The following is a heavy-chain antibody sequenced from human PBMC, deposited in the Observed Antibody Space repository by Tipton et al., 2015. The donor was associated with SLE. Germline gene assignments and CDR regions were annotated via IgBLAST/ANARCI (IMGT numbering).Heavy chain of an antibody. D-gene: IGHD3-3*01. V-gene: IGHV6-1*01. CDR1: GDTLSSNTAA. CDR2: TYYRSRWYH. Sequence: QLVQSGAEVKPSQTLSLTCAISGDTLSSNTAAWNWIRLSPSRGLEWLGRTYYRSRWYHDYPESMKGRITVSPDTSNNLFSLQLTSVTHEDTAMYYCADYYFDSWGQGSQVTVSS. CDR3: ADYYFDS. J-gene: IGHJ4*02.